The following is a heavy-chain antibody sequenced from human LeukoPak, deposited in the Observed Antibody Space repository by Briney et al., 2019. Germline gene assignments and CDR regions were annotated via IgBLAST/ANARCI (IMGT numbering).Heavy chain of an antibody. CDR2: FDPEDGEI. CDR1: GYTLTELS. Sequence: ASVNVSCKVSGYTLTELSMHWVRQAPGKGLEWMGGFDPEDGEIIYAQKFQGRVTMTEDTSTDTAYMELSSLRSEDTAVYYCATVYPGNAFDIWGQGTMVTVSS. D-gene: IGHD5/OR15-5a*01. CDR3: ATVYPGNAFDI. V-gene: IGHV1-24*01. J-gene: IGHJ3*02.